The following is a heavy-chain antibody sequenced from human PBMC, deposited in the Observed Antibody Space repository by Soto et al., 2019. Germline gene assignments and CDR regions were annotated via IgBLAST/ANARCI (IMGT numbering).Heavy chain of an antibody. D-gene: IGHD6-19*01. CDR2: VSKSDYT. Sequence: EVQLLESGGGLVRPGGSPRLSCAVSGFNFRNYGINWVRQAPGKGLEWVSSVSKSDYTYYSESVKGRFTVSRDNAKNSVSLQMNNLRAEDTAVYYCAREDSIIIPAVADFWGQGTLVTVSS. CDR3: AREDSIIIPAVADF. CDR1: GFNFRNYG. J-gene: IGHJ4*02. V-gene: IGHV3-21*01.